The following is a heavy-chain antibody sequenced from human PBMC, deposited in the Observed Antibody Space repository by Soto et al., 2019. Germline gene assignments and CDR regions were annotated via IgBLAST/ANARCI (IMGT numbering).Heavy chain of an antibody. CDR2: ISSNGGTT. Sequence: EVQLAESGGGMVQPGGSLRLSCVASGFTFSSYDMHWGRQAPGKGLEYGSSISSNGGTTYYGNSVKGRFTISRDNSKNTLYLHMGSLRAEDMAVYYCVRRVSGNYDYWGQGTLVTVSS. V-gene: IGHV3-64*01. D-gene: IGHD1-7*01. J-gene: IGHJ4*02. CDR3: VRRVSGNYDY. CDR1: GFTFSSYD.